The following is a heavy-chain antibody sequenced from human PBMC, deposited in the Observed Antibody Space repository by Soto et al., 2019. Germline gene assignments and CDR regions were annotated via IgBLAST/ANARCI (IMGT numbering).Heavy chain of an antibody. Sequence: ASVKVSCKASGGTFSSYAISWVRQAPGQGLEWMGGIIPIFGTANYAQKFQGRVTITADESTSTAYMELSSLRSEDTAVYYCAGYYSSGWYPFDPWGQGTLVTVSS. D-gene: IGHD6-19*01. CDR3: AGYYSSGWYPFDP. J-gene: IGHJ5*02. CDR1: GGTFSSYA. CDR2: IIPIFGTA. V-gene: IGHV1-69*13.